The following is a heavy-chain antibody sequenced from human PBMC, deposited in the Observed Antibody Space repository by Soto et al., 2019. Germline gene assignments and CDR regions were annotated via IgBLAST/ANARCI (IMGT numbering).Heavy chain of an antibody. D-gene: IGHD1-1*01. CDR3: ARQGTQIHYGMDV. Sequence: TGESLKISCKGSGYSFTSYWIGWVRQMPGKGLERMGIIYPGDSDTRYSPSFQGQVTTSADKSISTADLQWSSLKASDTAMYYCARQGTQIHYGMDVWGQGTTVTVSS. CDR2: IYPGDSDT. CDR1: GYSFTSYW. V-gene: IGHV5-51*01. J-gene: IGHJ6*02.